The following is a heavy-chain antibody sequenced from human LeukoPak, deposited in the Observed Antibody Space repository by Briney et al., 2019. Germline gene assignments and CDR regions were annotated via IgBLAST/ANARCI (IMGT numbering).Heavy chain of an antibody. J-gene: IGHJ4*02. D-gene: IGHD4-17*01. CDR3: ARGGHTVTTIYYFYY. Sequence: SESLSLTCAVYGGSFSGYYWSWLRQPPGKGLEWIGEINHSGSTNYNPSLKSRVTISVDTSKNQFSLKLSSVTAADTAVYYCARGGHTVTTIYYFYYWGQGTLFTASS. CDR1: GGSFSGYY. V-gene: IGHV4-34*01. CDR2: INHSGST.